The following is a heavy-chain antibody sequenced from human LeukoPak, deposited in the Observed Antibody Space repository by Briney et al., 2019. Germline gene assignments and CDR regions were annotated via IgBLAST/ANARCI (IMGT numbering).Heavy chain of an antibody. Sequence: SETLSLTCTVSGGSISSYYWSWIRQPPGKGLEWIAYIYYSGSTNYNPSLKSRVTISVDTSKNQFSLYLSSVTAADTAVYYCARGSQPHLAAAGSFDYWGQGTLVTVSS. CDR3: ARGSQPHLAAAGSFDY. D-gene: IGHD6-13*01. CDR2: IYYSGST. J-gene: IGHJ4*02. CDR1: GGSISSYY. V-gene: IGHV4-59*01.